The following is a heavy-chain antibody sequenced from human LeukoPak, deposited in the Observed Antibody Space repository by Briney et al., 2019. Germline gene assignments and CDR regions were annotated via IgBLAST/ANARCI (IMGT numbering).Heavy chain of an antibody. CDR3: ARLVPYSSNWYFDY. CDR1: GGSISSGGYS. CDR2: MYYSGST. D-gene: IGHD6-13*01. J-gene: IGHJ4*02. V-gene: IGHV4-30-2*03. Sequence: SETLSLTCAVSGGSISSGGYSWSWIRQPPGKGLEWIGSMYYSGSTYYNPSLKSRVAISVDTSKNQFSLKVSSVTAADTAVYYCARLVPYSSNWYFDYWGQGTLVTVSS.